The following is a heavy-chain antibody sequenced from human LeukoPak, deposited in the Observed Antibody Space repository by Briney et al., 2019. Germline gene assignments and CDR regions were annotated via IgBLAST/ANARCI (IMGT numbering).Heavy chain of an antibody. D-gene: IGHD4-17*01. J-gene: IGHJ3*02. Sequence: PSETLSLTCTVSGGSISSYYWSWIRQPPGKGLEWIGYVYYSGSTNYNPSLKSRVTISVDTSKNQFSLKLSSVTAADTAVYYCARKIGVAYYGDPRGAFDIWGQGTMVTVSS. V-gene: IGHV4-59*08. CDR1: GGSISSYY. CDR3: ARKIGVAYYGDPRGAFDI. CDR2: VYYSGST.